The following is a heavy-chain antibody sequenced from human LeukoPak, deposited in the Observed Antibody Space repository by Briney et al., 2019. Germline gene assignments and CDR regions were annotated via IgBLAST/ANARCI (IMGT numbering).Heavy chain of an antibody. CDR1: GNTFTMYN. V-gene: IGHV1-46*01. D-gene: IGHD3-16*01. CDR2: INPSDGAT. J-gene: IGHJ6*03. CDR3: AREKRGGLSANLGGLFASYYTYYYMDV. Sequence: ASVKGSCKASGNTFTMYNIHWVRQAPGQGLEWMGMINPSDGATTYTQKFQGRVTMTRDMSTTTVYMDLRRLRSEDTAVYFCAREKRGGLSANLGGLFASYYTYYYMDVWGRGTTVTVSS.